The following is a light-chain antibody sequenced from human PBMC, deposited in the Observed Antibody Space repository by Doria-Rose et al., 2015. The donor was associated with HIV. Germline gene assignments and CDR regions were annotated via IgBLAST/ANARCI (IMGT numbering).Light chain of an antibody. Sequence: TITCRASQSISTYLNWYQHKPGKAPKLLIYAASTLQSGVPSRFSGSGSGTDFTLTISSLRPEDIATYYCQQSYSLFTFGPGTNVDIK. V-gene: IGKV1-39*01. CDR1: QSISTY. CDR2: AAS. CDR3: QQSYSLFT. J-gene: IGKJ3*01.